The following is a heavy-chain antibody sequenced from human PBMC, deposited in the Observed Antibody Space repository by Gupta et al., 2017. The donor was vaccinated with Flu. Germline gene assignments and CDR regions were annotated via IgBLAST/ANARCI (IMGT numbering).Heavy chain of an antibody. Sequence: SMSSNGLYWGWIRQPPGRGLEWIGNIYYSGSTSWNPSLKSRVTMSIDTSKNQFSLKLSSVTAADTAVYYCARRQTGTMFDHRGQGALVTVSS. V-gene: IGHV4-39*01. CDR2: IYYSGST. CDR1: SMSSNGLY. D-gene: IGHD1-1*01. CDR3: ARRQTGTMFDH. J-gene: IGHJ4*02.